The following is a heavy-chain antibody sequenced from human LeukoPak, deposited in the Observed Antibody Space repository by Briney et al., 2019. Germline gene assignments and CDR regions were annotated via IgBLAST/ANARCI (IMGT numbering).Heavy chain of an antibody. J-gene: IGHJ4*02. D-gene: IGHD6-13*01. CDR3: ARSQTGSSSWYYFDY. Sequence: GGSLRLSCAASGFTFSSYEMNWVRQAPGKGLEWVSYISSSGSTIYYADSVKGRFTISRDNAKNSLYLQMNSLRAEDTAVYYSARSQTGSSSWYYFDYWGQGTLVTVSS. CDR2: ISSSGSTI. CDR1: GFTFSSYE. V-gene: IGHV3-48*03.